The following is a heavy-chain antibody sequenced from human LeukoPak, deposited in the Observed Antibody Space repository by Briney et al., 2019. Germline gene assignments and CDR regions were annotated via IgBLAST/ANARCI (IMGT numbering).Heavy chain of an antibody. CDR3: ARQNRNGFDY. CDR1: GFTFSTYD. V-gene: IGHV3-13*01. J-gene: IGHJ4*02. CDR2: TGTAGDT. D-gene: IGHD2-8*01. Sequence: GGSLRLSCAASGFTFSTYDLHWVRQTPGKGLEWVSATGTAGDTWYSASVKGRFTISRENAKSSMYLQMNSLRVGDTAVYYCARQNRNGFDYWGQGTLVTVSS.